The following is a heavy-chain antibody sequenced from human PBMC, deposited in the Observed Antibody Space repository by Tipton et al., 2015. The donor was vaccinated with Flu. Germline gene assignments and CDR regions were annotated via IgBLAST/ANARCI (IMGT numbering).Heavy chain of an antibody. Sequence: QSGPEVKKPGASVKVSCKASGYTFTDYYMHWVRQAPGQGLEWMGWINPNSGGTNYAQKFQGRVTMTRDTSISTAYMELSRLRSDDTAVYYCARGYCSSTSCYGRQYFDYWGQGTLVTVSS. CDR1: GYTFTDYY. V-gene: IGHV1-2*02. CDR2: INPNSGGT. J-gene: IGHJ4*02. D-gene: IGHD2-2*01. CDR3: ARGYCSSTSCYGRQYFDY.